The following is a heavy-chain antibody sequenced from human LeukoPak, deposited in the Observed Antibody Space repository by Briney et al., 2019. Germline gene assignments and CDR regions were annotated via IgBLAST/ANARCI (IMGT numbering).Heavy chain of an antibody. CDR1: GYTFTRTG. V-gene: IGHV1-18*04. CDR2: ISPYNGNT. CDR3: TRDHLAADGSDAFDI. Sequence: ASVKVSCNASGYTFTRTGINWVRQAPGQGLEWMGWISPYNGNTKYAQKFQGRVTVTTDTSTTTAYMDLRSLRSDDTAVYYCTRDHLAADGSDAFDIWGQGTMVTVSS. D-gene: IGHD6-13*01. J-gene: IGHJ3*02.